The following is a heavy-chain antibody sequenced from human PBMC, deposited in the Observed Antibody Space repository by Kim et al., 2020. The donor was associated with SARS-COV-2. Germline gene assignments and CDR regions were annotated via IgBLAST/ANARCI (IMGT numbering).Heavy chain of an antibody. CDR3: ARRAVYSSGTYYFDY. Sequence: WGSLRLSCAASGFTFSSYWMHWVRQAPGKGLVWVSRIYSDGSGTSYADSVKGRFTISRDNAKNTLYLQMNSLRAEDTALYYCARRAVYSSGTYYFDYWGQGTLVTVSS. CDR1: GFTFSSYW. D-gene: IGHD3-22*01. J-gene: IGHJ4*02. CDR2: IYSDGSGT. V-gene: IGHV3-74*01.